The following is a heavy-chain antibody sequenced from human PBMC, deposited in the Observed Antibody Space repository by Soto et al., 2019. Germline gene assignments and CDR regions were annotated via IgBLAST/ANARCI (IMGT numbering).Heavy chain of an antibody. CDR1: GYTFTNFG. D-gene: IGHD2-2*01. J-gene: IGHJ4*02. V-gene: IGHV1-18*01. Sequence: ASVKVSCKASGYTFTNFGVSWVRQAPGKGLEWMGWISVYNGNTKYAQNLQARVTMTKDTSTGTAYMELRGLRSADTALYFCTREATVLIPAAQPSHFDSWGQGTLVTVSS. CDR2: ISVYNGNT. CDR3: TREATVLIPAAQPSHFDS.